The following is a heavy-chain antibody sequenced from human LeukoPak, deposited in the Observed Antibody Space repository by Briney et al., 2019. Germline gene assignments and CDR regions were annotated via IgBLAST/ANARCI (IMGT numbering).Heavy chain of an antibody. CDR3: ARGASRMLVVPAAFDY. CDR2: INSNSGGT. V-gene: IGHV1-2*02. J-gene: IGHJ4*02. Sequence: VASVKVSCKASGYTFTGYFIHWVRQAPGQGLEWMGWINSNSGGTNYAQNFQGRVTMTRDTSINTVYMELSGLASDDTAVYYCARGASRMLVVPAAFDYWGQGTLVTVSS. D-gene: IGHD2-2*01. CDR1: GYTFTGYF.